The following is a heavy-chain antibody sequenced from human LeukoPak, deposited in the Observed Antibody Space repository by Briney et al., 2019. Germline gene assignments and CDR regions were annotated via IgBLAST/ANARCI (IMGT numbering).Heavy chain of an antibody. D-gene: IGHD3-22*01. CDR3: ARARNDYDSNGFSLLDY. Sequence: SGGSLRLSCAASGISFSSHGMHCVRQAPGKGLDWVAVIWYDGSNIYYADSVKGRFTISRDNSKNTLYLQMNSLRAEDTALYYCARARNDYDSNGFSLLDYWGQGTLVTVSS. CDR1: GISFSSHG. J-gene: IGHJ4*02. CDR2: IWYDGSNI. V-gene: IGHV3-33*01.